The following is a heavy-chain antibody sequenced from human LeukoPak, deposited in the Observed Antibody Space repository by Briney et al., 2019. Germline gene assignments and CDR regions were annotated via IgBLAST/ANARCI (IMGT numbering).Heavy chain of an antibody. D-gene: IGHD3-10*01. CDR3: ARDMVRGVRTAGY. CDR2: INPNSGGA. J-gene: IGHJ4*02. CDR1: GYTFTGYY. V-gene: IGHV1-2*02. Sequence: GASVKVSCKASGYTFTGYYMHWVRQAPGQGLEWMGWINPNSGGANYAQKFQGRVTMTRDTSISTAYMELSRLRSDDTAVYYCARDMVRGVRTAGYWGQGTLVTVSS.